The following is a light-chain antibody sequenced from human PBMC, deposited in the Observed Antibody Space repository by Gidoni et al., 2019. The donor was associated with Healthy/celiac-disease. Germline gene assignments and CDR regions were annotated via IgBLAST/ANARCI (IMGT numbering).Light chain of an antibody. CDR1: QSVSSY. V-gene: IGKV3-11*01. Sequence: EIVLTQSPATLSLSPGERSTLSCRASQSVSSYLAWYQQKPGQAPRLLIYDASNRATGIPARFSGSGSGTDFTLTISSLEPEDFAVYDCQQRSNWPSPITFGQGTRLEIK. CDR2: DAS. J-gene: IGKJ5*01. CDR3: QQRSNWPSPIT.